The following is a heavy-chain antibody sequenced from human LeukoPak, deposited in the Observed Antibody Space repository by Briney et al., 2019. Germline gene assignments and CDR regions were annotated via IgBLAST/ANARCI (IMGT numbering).Heavy chain of an antibody. CDR3: ARVSSGWSTDYYFDY. D-gene: IGHD6-19*01. Sequence: PSETLSLTCTVSGGSISSYYWSWIPQPPGKGLEWIGDIYYSGSNNYNPSLKSRVTISVDTYKNQFSLKLSSVTAADTAVYYCARVSSGWSTDYYFDYWGQGTLVTVSS. J-gene: IGHJ4*02. V-gene: IGHV4-59*01. CDR1: GGSISSYY. CDR2: IYYSGSN.